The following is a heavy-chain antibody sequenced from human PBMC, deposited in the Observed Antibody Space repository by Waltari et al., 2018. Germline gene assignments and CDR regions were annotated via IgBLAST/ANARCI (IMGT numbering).Heavy chain of an antibody. CDR3: ARDFRTTTTGDAFDV. CDR2: FTSGGGGT. D-gene: IGHD1-1*01. Sequence: EVQLLESGGGLVQPGGSLRLSCVASGFTFSSYSMTWVRQAPGKGLAWVSTFTSGGGGTYYADSVKGRFTISRDDSKDTVYLQMDSLRADDAALYYCARDFRTTTTGDAFDVWGQGTVVTVSS. J-gene: IGHJ3*01. V-gene: IGHV3-23*01. CDR1: GFTFSSYS.